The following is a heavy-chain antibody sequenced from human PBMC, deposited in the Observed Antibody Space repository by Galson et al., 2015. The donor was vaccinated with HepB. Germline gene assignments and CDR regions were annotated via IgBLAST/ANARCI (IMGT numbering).Heavy chain of an antibody. CDR3: ARVVIVAGGRGWFDP. Sequence: SVKVSCKASGCTFTDYYMHWVRQAPGQGLEWMGWINPDSGGTNYVQKFQGRVTMTRDTSITTAYMELSRLRSDDTAVYYCARVVIVAGGRGWFDPWGQGTLVTVSS. J-gene: IGHJ5*02. CDR1: GCTFTDYY. D-gene: IGHD6-13*01. CDR2: INPDSGGT. V-gene: IGHV1-2*02.